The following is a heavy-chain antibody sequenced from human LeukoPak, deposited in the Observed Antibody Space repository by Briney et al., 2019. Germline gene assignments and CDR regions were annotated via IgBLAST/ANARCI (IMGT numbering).Heavy chain of an antibody. CDR3: ARYWFSSGWYYFDY. CDR2: INPNSGGT. CDR1: GYTFTGYY. V-gene: IGHV1-2*02. J-gene: IGHJ4*02. D-gene: IGHD6-19*01. Sequence: GASVKVSCKASGYTFTGYYMHWVRQAPGQGLEWMGWINPNSGGTNYAQKFQGRVTMTRDTSISTAYMELSRLRSDDTAVYYCARYWFSSGWYYFDYWGQGTLVTVSS.